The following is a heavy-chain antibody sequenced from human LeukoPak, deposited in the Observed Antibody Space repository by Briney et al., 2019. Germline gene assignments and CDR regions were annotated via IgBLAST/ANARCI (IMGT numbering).Heavy chain of an antibody. CDR1: GGSISGSSYY. CDR2: IYYSGST. CDR3: ARARVVLPAYYFDY. Sequence: SETLSLTCTVSGGSISGSSYYWGWIRQPPGKGLEWIVSIYYSGSTYYNPSRKSRVTISVDTSKNQFSLKLSSVTAADTAVYYCARARVVLPAYYFDYWGQGTLVTVSS. J-gene: IGHJ4*02. V-gene: IGHV4-39*01. D-gene: IGHD3-3*01.